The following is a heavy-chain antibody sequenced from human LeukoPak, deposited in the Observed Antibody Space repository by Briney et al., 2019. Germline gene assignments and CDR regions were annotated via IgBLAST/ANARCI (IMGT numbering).Heavy chain of an antibody. CDR1: GYTFTSYD. J-gene: IGHJ3*02. D-gene: IGHD2-2*01. CDR3: ARGDCSSTSCYEDGAFDI. CDR2: MNPNSGNT. V-gene: IGHV1-8*03. Sequence: ASVKVSCKASGYTFTSYDINWVRQATGQGLEWMGWMNPNSGNTGYAQKFQGRVTITRNTSISTAYMELSSLRPEDTAVYYCARGDCSSTSCYEDGAFDIWGQGTMVTVSS.